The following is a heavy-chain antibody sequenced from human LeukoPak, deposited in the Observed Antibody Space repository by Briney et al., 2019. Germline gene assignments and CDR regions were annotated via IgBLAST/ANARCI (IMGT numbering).Heavy chain of an antibody. CDR1: GFTFSSYA. V-gene: IGHV3-23*01. CDR2: ISGSGGST. CDR3: AKDLDYYDSSGLADY. Sequence: GGSLRLSCAASGFTFSSYAMNWVRQAPGKGLEWVSAISGSGGSTYYADSVKGRFTISRDNSKNTLYLQMNSLRAEDTAVYYCAKDLDYYDSSGLADYWGQGTLVTVSS. D-gene: IGHD3-22*01. J-gene: IGHJ4*02.